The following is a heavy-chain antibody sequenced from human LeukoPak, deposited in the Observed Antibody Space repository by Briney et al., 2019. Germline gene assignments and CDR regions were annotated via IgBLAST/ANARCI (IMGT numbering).Heavy chain of an antibody. V-gene: IGHV3-7*01. J-gene: IGHJ4*02. Sequence: GGSLRLYCAASGFTFSSYWMSWVRQAPGKGLEWVANIKQDGSEKYYVDSVKGRFTISRDNAKNSLYLQMNSLRAEDTAVYYCARVVDIVATIWFDYWGQGTLVTVSS. CDR1: GFTFSSYW. CDR3: ARVVDIVATIWFDY. D-gene: IGHD5-12*01. CDR2: IKQDGSEK.